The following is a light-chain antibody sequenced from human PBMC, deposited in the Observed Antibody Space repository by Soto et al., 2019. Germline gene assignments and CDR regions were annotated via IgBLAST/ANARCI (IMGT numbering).Light chain of an antibody. J-gene: IGKJ3*01. CDR2: GAS. CDR1: QSVSSSY. V-gene: IGKV3-20*01. CDR3: QLYGSSPRFT. Sequence: EIVLTQSPGTLSLSPGERATLSCRASQSVSSSYLAWYQQKPGQAPRLLIYGASSRATGVPDRFSGSGSGTDFTLTISRLEPEDVAMYYCQLYGSSPRFTFGPGTKVDIK.